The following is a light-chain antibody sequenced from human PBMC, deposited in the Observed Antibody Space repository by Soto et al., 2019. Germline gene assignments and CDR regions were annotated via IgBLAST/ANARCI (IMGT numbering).Light chain of an antibody. CDR2: SVY. CDR1: SSDVGDYDY. J-gene: IGLJ1*01. CDR3: SSCTSSSTRYV. V-gene: IGLV2-14*01. Sequence: QSVLTQPASVSGSPGQSITISCTGTSSDVGDYDYVSWYRQHPGKAPQLLIYSVYNRPSGVSNRFFASKSGTTASLTISGLQAEDEADYFCSSCTSSSTRYVFGAGTKVTVL.